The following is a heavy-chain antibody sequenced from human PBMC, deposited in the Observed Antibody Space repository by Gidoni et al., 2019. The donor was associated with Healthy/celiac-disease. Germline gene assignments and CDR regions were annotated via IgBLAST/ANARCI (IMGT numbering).Heavy chain of an antibody. Sequence: EVQLVESGGGLVKPGGSLRLSCAASGFTFSSYSMNWVRQAPGKGLEWVSSISSSSSYIYYADSVKGRFTISRDNAKNSLYLQMNSLRAEDTAVYYCASTMIVVSTFDYWGQGTLVTVSS. CDR2: ISSSSSYI. CDR1: GFTFSSYS. D-gene: IGHD3-22*01. CDR3: ASTMIVVSTFDY. V-gene: IGHV3-21*01. J-gene: IGHJ4*02.